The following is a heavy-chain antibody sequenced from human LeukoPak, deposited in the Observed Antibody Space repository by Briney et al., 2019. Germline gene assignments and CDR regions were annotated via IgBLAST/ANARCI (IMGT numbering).Heavy chain of an antibody. Sequence: GESLKISCMGSGYSFTKHWIAWVRQMPGKGLEWMGIIYPGDSDTRYSPSFQGQVTISADKSISTAYLQWRTLKASDTAMYYCAREYSGYDSHFDYWGQGTLVTVSS. D-gene: IGHD5-12*01. J-gene: IGHJ4*02. CDR3: AREYSGYDSHFDY. V-gene: IGHV5-51*01. CDR1: GYSFTKHW. CDR2: IYPGDSDT.